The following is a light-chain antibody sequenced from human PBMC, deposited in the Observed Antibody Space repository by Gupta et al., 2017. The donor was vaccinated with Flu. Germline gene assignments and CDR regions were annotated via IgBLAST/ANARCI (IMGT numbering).Light chain of an antibody. J-gene: IGKJ1*01. CDR1: QSVSSN. CDR3: QQDNNWLRT. Sequence: PATLSVSPGERATLSCRASQSVSSNLAWYQQKPGQAPRLLIYGASTRATGIPARFSGSGSGTEFTLTISSLQSEDSAVYYCQQDNNWLRTFGQGTKVEIK. CDR2: GAS. V-gene: IGKV3-15*01.